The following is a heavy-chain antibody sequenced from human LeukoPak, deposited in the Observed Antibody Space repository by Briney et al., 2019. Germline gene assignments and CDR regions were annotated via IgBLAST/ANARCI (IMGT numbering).Heavy chain of an antibody. D-gene: IGHD6-25*01. CDR1: GFTVSSNY. CDR2: IYSGTNT. Sequence: GGSLRLSCAVSGFTVSSNYMSWVRQAPGKGLGWVSVIYSGTNTYYADSVKGRFIISRDNPKNMLYLQMNSLRAEDTAVYYCARVASGTLDYWGQGTLVTVSS. CDR3: ARVASGTLDY. V-gene: IGHV3-53*01. J-gene: IGHJ4*02.